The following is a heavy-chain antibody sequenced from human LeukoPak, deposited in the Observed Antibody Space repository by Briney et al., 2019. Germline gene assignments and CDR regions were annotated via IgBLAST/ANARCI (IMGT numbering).Heavy chain of an antibody. D-gene: IGHD1-7*01. CDR3: ARFITGTTSDAFDI. CDR2: TYHGGST. CDR1: GYSISSGYY. V-gene: IGHV4-38-2*02. Sequence: SETLSLTCTVSGYSISSGYYWGWIRQPPGKGLEWIGSTYHGGSTYYNPSLKSRVTISVDTSKNQFSLKLSSVTAADTAVYYCARFITGTTSDAFDIWGQGTMVTVSS. J-gene: IGHJ3*02.